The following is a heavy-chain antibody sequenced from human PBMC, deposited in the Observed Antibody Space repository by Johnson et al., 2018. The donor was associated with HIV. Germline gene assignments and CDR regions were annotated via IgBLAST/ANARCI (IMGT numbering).Heavy chain of an antibody. D-gene: IGHD3-22*01. J-gene: IGHJ3*02. CDR2: ISYDGSYK. V-gene: IGHV3-30*14. CDR1: GFTFSSYA. Sequence: QVQLVESGGGVVQPGGSLRLSCAASGFTFSSYAMHWVRQAPGKGLEWVAIISYDGSYKFYADSVKGRFTISRENAKNSLYLQMNSLRAGDTAVYYCARSDYDSSGYYAFDIWGQGTMVTVSS. CDR3: ARSDYDSSGYYAFDI.